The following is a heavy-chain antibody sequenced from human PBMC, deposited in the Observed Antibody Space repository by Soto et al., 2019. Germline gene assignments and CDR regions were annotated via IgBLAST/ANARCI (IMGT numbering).Heavy chain of an antibody. Sequence: ASVKVSCEASGYTITSSGISWVQQAPRQGLEWMGWIMAYTGNTSYAHKLQGRVTMTTATSMSKAYMEVRRLRSDDTAVYYGARASEYSYEKPDYWGQGTLVTVSS. CDR2: IMAYTGNT. CDR3: ARASEYSYEKPDY. D-gene: IGHD5-18*01. J-gene: IGHJ4*02. V-gene: IGHV1-18*01. CDR1: GYTITSSG.